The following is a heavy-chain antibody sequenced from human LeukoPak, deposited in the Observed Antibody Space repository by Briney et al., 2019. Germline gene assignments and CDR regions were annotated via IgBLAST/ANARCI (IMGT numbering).Heavy chain of an antibody. D-gene: IGHD3-10*01. Sequence: ASVKVSCKASGYTFTSYYMHWVRQAPGQGLEWMGIINPSGGSTSYAQKFQGRVTMTRDTSTSTVYMELSSLRSEDTAVYYCAREDEMVRRVKRSNWFDPWGQGTLVTVSS. CDR2: INPSGGST. J-gene: IGHJ5*02. V-gene: IGHV1-46*03. CDR3: AREDEMVRRVKRSNWFDP. CDR1: GYTFTSYY.